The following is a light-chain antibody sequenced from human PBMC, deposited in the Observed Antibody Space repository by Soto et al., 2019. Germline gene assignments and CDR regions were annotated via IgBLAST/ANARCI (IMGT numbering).Light chain of an antibody. J-gene: IGKJ4*01. CDR1: QSISSN. V-gene: IGKV3-15*01. CDR2: GAS. CDR3: QQYETWPPLT. Sequence: IVMTQSPATLSVSPGERATLSCRASQSISSNLAWYQHKPGQAPRLLIIGASTRATGIPARFSGSGSGTEFTLTINSLQFEDFAVYYCQQYETWPPLTFGGGTKVDIK.